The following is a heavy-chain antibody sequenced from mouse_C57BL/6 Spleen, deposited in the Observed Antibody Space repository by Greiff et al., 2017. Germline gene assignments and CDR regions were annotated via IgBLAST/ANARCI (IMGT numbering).Heavy chain of an antibody. J-gene: IGHJ1*03. CDR2: IYPRSGNT. CDR1: GYTFTSYG. Sequence: LQESGAELARPGASVKLSCKASGYTFTSYGISWVKQRTGQGLEWIGEIYPRSGNTYYNEKFKGKATLTADKSSSTAYMELRSLTSEDSAVYFCARDLANWDGDWYFDVWGTGTTVTVSS. D-gene: IGHD4-1*01. V-gene: IGHV1-81*01. CDR3: ARDLANWDGDWYFDV.